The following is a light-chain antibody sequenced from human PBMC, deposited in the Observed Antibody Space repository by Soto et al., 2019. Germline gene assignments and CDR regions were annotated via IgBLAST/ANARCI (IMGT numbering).Light chain of an antibody. J-gene: IGKJ1*01. Sequence: DIQMTQSPSSLSASVGDRVTITCRASQSISSYLNWYQQKPGRAPKLLMYAASSLQSGVPSRFSGSGSGTDFTLTISNLQPEDFATYYCHQSYSAAQTFGQGTKVDIK. CDR1: QSISSY. V-gene: IGKV1-39*01. CDR3: HQSYSAAQT. CDR2: AAS.